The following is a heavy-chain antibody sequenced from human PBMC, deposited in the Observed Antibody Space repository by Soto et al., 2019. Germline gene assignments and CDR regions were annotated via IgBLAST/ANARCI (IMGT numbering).Heavy chain of an antibody. CDR3: ARLVEHGSGWNEH. CDR1: GFTFSDYW. CDR2: ISTRRSII. Sequence: QVQLVESGGDLVKVGGSLRLSCAASGFTFSDYWMSWIRQAPEKGLEWVAYISTRRSIIYYADSVKGRFTISRDEAKRSLYLQMNSLRAEDTATYYCARLVEHGSGWNEHWGQGTLVTVSS. J-gene: IGHJ4*02. V-gene: IGHV3-11*01. D-gene: IGHD6-19*01.